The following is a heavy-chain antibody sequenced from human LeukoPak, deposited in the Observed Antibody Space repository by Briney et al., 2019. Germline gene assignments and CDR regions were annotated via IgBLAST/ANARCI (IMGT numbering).Heavy chain of an antibody. CDR1: GGSISSYY. Sequence: SETLSLTCTVSGGSISSYYWSWIRQPAGKGLEWIGRIYTSGSTNYNPSLKSRVTMSVDTSKNQFSLKLSSVTAADTAVYYCATWIAAAGYYAFDIWGQGTMVTLSS. V-gene: IGHV4-4*07. CDR2: IYTSGST. CDR3: ATWIAAAGYYAFDI. J-gene: IGHJ3*02. D-gene: IGHD6-13*01.